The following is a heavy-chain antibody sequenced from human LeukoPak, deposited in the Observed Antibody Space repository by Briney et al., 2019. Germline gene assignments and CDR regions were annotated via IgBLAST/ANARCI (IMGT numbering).Heavy chain of an antibody. Sequence: ASVKVSCKASGYTFTGYYMHWVRQAPGQGLEWMGRINPNSGGTNYAQKFQGRVTMTRDTSISTAYMELSRLRSDDTAVYYCARDNYDSSGSFDYWGQGTLLTVSS. V-gene: IGHV1-2*06. J-gene: IGHJ4*02. CDR1: GYTFTGYY. CDR2: INPNSGGT. CDR3: ARDNYDSSGSFDY. D-gene: IGHD3-22*01.